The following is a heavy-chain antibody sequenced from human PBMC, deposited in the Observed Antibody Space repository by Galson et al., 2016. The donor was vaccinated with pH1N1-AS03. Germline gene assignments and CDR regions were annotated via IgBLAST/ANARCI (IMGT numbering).Heavy chain of an antibody. J-gene: IGHJ6*02. CDR1: GFSLSTTGVG. CDR2: IYWDDDK. D-gene: IGHD6-13*01. CDR3: AHRVHGGSSCYMFYFSDMDV. V-gene: IGHV2-5*02. Sequence: PALVKPTQTLTLTCTLSGFSLSTTGVGVGWIRQPPGKALEWLALIYWDDDKRYSPSLKTRLTITKDNSKNQVVLTMTNMDPVDTATYYFAHRVHGGSSCYMFYFSDMDVWGQGTTVTVSS.